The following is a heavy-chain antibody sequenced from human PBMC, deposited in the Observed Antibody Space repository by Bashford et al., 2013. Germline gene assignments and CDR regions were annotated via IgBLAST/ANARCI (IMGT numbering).Heavy chain of an antibody. CDR2: INPNPNSGAT. CDR3: ARDGPVVGVWNAFDV. V-gene: IGHV1-2*02. Sequence: WVRQAPGQGLEWMGWINPNPNSGATKSSQKFQGRVTMTRDTSISTAYMELSSLRSDDTAVYYCARDGPVVGVWNAFDVWGQGQWSPSPQ. J-gene: IGHJ3*01. D-gene: IGHD1-26*01.